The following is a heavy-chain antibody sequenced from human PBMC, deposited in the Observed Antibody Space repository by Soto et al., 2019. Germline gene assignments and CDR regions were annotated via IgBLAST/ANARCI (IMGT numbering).Heavy chain of an antibody. D-gene: IGHD1-20*01. CDR2: IIPIFGTA. CDR3: APGNWKINSFDP. Sequence: QVQLVQSGAEVKKPGSSVKVSCKASGGTFSSYAISWVRQAPGQGLEWMGGIIPIFGTANYAQKLQGRVTIIVDASTSTAYMELSSLRSEDTSEYYSAPGNWKINSFDPWGQGTLVTVSS. J-gene: IGHJ5*02. V-gene: IGHV1-69*12. CDR1: GGTFSSYA.